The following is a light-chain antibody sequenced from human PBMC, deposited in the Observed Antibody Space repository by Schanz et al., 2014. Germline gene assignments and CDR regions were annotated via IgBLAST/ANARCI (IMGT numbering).Light chain of an antibody. CDR1: SGHSSYA. J-gene: IGLJ3*02. Sequence: QPVLTQSPSASASLGASVKLTCTLSSGHSSYAIAWHQQQPGKGPRYLMKLNSDGSHNKGDGIPDRFSGSSSGAERYLTISSLQSEDEADYYCQTWDTGIRVFGGGTKLTVL. V-gene: IGLV4-69*01. CDR3: QTWDTGIRV. CDR2: LNSDGSH.